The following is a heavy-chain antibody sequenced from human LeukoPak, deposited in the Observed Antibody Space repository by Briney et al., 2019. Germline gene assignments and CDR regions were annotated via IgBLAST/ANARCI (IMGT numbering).Heavy chain of an antibody. D-gene: IGHD1-26*01. CDR2: LYHSGDT. V-gene: IGHV4-38-2*02. CDR3: AGTYSLYDPFDI. Sequence: SETLSLTCTVSAYSISSGYYWAWIRQPPGRGLEWIGHLYHSGDTYYNPSLKSRVAISVDTSENQFSLKLSSVTAAGTAVYYCAGTYSLYDPFDIWGQGTMVTVSS. CDR1: AYSISSGYY. J-gene: IGHJ3*02.